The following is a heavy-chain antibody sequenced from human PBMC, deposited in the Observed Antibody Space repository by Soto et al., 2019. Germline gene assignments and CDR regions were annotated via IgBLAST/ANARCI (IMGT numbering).Heavy chain of an antibody. J-gene: IGHJ4*02. Sequence: GGSLRLSCAASGFTFSSYSMNWVRQAPGKGLEWVSYISSSSSTIYYADSVKGRFTISRDNAKNSLYLQMNSLRDEDTAVYYCAAGYYYGSGSSLFDYWGQGTLVTVSS. CDR3: AAGYYYGSGSSLFDY. D-gene: IGHD3-10*01. V-gene: IGHV3-48*02. CDR1: GFTFSSYS. CDR2: ISSSSSTI.